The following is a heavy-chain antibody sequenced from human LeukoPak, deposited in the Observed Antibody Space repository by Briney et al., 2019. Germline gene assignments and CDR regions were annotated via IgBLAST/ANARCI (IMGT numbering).Heavy chain of an antibody. V-gene: IGHV3-23*01. CDR3: VTGVTLVRGVPYYFDY. D-gene: IGHD3-10*01. J-gene: IGHJ4*02. CDR1: GFTFSSYA. Sequence: PGGSLRLSCAASGFTFSSYAMSWVRQAPGKGLEWVSAISGSGGSTYYADSVKGRFTISRDNSKNTMYLQMNSLRGEDTAVYYCVTGVTLVRGVPYYFDYWGQGTLVTVSS. CDR2: ISGSGGST.